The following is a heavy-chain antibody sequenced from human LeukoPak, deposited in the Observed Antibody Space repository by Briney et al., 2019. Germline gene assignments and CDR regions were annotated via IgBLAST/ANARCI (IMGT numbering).Heavy chain of an antibody. D-gene: IGHD2-8*01. J-gene: IGHJ4*02. CDR3: ARSYATIVFDY. CDR2: IRSKTNNYAT. V-gene: IGHV3-73*01. Sequence: PGGSLRLSCAASGFTFSGSAMHWVRQASGKGLEWVGRIRSKTNNYATEYAVSVEGRFTISRDDSKNTLYLQMNGLRAEDTAVYYCARSYATIVFDYWGQGTLVTVSS. CDR1: GFTFSGSA.